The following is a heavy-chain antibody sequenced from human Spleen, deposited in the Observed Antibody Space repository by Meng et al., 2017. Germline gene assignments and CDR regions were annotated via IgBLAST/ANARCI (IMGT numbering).Heavy chain of an antibody. CDR1: GGSFSDYY. CDR2: INHSGST. Sequence: VPLQEWGAGPLKPSETLSLTCVVSGGSFSDYYWSWIREPPGKGLEWIGEINHSGSTNYNPSLESRATISVDTSQNNLSLKLRSVTAADSAVYYCARGPTTMAHDFDYWGQGTLVTVSS. CDR3: ARGPTTMAHDFDY. D-gene: IGHD4-11*01. V-gene: IGHV4-34*01. J-gene: IGHJ4*02.